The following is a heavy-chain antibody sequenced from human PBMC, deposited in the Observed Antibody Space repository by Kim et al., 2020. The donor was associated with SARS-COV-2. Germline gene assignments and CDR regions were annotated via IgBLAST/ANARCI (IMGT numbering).Heavy chain of an antibody. D-gene: IGHD3-3*02. V-gene: IGHV3-21*01. Sequence: YADSVKGRFTISRDNAKNSLYLQMNSLRAEDTAVYYCASKMTTKGRSLFGWGQGTLVTVSS. J-gene: IGHJ4*02. CDR3: ASKMTTKGRSLFG.